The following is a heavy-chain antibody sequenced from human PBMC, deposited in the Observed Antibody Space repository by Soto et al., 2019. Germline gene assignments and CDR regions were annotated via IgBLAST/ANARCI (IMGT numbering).Heavy chain of an antibody. CDR1: GFTFSSYA. CDR3: AKGIVGAAYYYYGMDV. Sequence: GGSLRLSCAASGFTFSSYAMSWVRQAPGKGLEWVSAISGSGGSTYYADSVKGRFTISRDNSKNTLYLQMNSLRAEDTAVYYCAKGIVGAAYYYYGMDVWGQGTTVTVSS. CDR2: ISGSGGST. V-gene: IGHV3-23*01. D-gene: IGHD1-26*01. J-gene: IGHJ6*02.